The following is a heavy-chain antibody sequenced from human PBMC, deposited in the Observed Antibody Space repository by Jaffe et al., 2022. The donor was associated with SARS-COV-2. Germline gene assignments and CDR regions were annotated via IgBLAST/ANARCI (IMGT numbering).Heavy chain of an antibody. Sequence: EVQLAESGGGLVQPGGSLRVSCEASGFTFSTYWMAWVRQAPGKGLEWVATIEKDGNDKFYVGSVKGRFTISRDNAKNSLSLQMDSLRAEDTAMYYCATESWWRFDSWGQGTLVTVSS. CDR1: GFTFSTYW. V-gene: IGHV3-7*01. D-gene: IGHD2-15*01. J-gene: IGHJ4*02. CDR3: ATESWWRFDS. CDR2: IEKDGNDK.